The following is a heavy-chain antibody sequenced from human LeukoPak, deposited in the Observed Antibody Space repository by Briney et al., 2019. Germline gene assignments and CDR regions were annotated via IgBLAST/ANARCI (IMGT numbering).Heavy chain of an antibody. J-gene: IGHJ4*02. V-gene: IGHV1-18*01. CDR3: AREYYDILTGYYPCFDY. D-gene: IGHD3-9*01. CDR2: INSYNGKT. Sequence: ASVKVSCKASGYTFTMNGISWVRQAPGQGLEWMGWINSYNGKTNYAQRLQGRVTMTTDTSTSTAYMELRSLRSDDTAVYYCAREYYDILTGYYPCFDYWGQGTLVTVSS. CDR1: GYTFTMNG.